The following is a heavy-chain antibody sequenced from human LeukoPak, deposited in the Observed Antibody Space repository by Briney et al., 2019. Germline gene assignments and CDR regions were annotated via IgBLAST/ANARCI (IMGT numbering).Heavy chain of an antibody. CDR3: ASLIAAAGGYFDY. Sequence: SETLSLTCAVYGGSFSGNYWSWIRQPPGKGLEWIGYIYYSGSTNYNPSLKSRVTISVDTSKNQFSLKLSSVTAADTAVYYCASLIAAAGGYFDYWGQGTLVTVSS. CDR1: GGSFSGNY. D-gene: IGHD6-13*01. CDR2: IYYSGST. J-gene: IGHJ4*02. V-gene: IGHV4-59*01.